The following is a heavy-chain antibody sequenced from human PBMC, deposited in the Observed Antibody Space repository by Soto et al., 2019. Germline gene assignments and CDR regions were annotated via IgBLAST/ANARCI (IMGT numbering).Heavy chain of an antibody. J-gene: IGHJ5*02. V-gene: IGHV4-31*03. CDR2: IYYSGRT. CDR3: ARGSFSSSSSWFDP. Sequence: LSLTCTVSGGSISSGGYYWSWIRQHPGKGLEWIGYIYYSGRTYYNPSLHSRVSIAVDTTENQFSLKLTSVTAADTSVYYCARGSFSSSSSWFDPWGRGTLVTVSS. CDR1: GGSISSGGYY. D-gene: IGHD6-6*01.